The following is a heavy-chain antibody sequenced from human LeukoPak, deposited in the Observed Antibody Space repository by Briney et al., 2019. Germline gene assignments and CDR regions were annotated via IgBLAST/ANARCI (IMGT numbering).Heavy chain of an antibody. CDR2: IYTSGST. V-gene: IGHV4-4*07. CDR3: ARSYSSGWLNWFDP. J-gene: IGHJ5*02. D-gene: IGHD6-19*01. Sequence: SETLSLTCTVSGGSISSYYRSWIRQPAGKGLEWIGRIYTSGSTNYNPSLKSRVTMSVDTSKNQFSLKLSSVTAADTAVYYCARSYSSGWLNWFDPWGQGTLVTVSS. CDR1: GGSISSYY.